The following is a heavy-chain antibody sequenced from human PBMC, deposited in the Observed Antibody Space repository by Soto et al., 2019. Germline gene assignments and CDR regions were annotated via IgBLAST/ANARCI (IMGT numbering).Heavy chain of an antibody. CDR3: ARDPDGITDFDP. Sequence: EVQLVESGGGLVQPGGSLRLSCAASGFTFSAYAMNWVRQAPGKGLEWVSFIGTSTTDIQYADSVKGRFTISRDNAQNSLYLQMDTLRAEDTAVYYCARDPDGITDFDPWGQGTLVTVSS. J-gene: IGHJ5*02. CDR1: GFTFSAYA. V-gene: IGHV3-48*01. CDR2: IGTSTTDI. D-gene: IGHD1-20*01.